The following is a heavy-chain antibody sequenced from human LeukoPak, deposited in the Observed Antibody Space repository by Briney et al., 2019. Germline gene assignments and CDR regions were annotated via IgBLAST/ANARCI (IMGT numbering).Heavy chain of an antibody. CDR2: ISSSSSTI. D-gene: IGHD6-19*01. CDR3: ARDSFGAVAGTWAFDY. J-gene: IGHJ4*02. V-gene: IGHV3-48*02. CDR1: GFTFSSYS. Sequence: GGSLRLSCAASGFTFSSYSMNWVRQAPGKGLEWVSYISSSSSTIYYADSVKGRFTISRDNAKNSLYLQMNSLGDEDTAVYYCARDSFGAVAGTWAFDYWGQGTLVTVSS.